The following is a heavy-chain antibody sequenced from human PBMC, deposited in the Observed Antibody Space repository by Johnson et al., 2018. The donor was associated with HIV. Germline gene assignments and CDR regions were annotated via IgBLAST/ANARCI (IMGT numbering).Heavy chain of an antibody. CDR3: VKDKFMFLENPVDAFDV. CDR2: ISFDGTNK. D-gene: IGHD3-3*01. Sequence: QMQLVESGGAVVQPGRSLRLSCAASGFTFRNYGMHWVRQAPGKGLEWVAVISFDGTNKYYAESVKGLSTISRDNSNNTLYLQMNSLRPEDTGVYYCVKDKFMFLENPVDAFDVWGQGTMVTFSS. J-gene: IGHJ3*01. V-gene: IGHV3-30*18. CDR1: GFTFRNYG.